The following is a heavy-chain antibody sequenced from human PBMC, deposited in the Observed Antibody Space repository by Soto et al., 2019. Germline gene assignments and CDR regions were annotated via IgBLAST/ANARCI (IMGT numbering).Heavy chain of an antibody. Sequence: SQTLSRTCAISGDSVSSKTAAWNWIRQSPSRGLEWLGRTYFRSKWYNDYAISVKSRITINPDTSKNQFSLLLNSVTPEDTAVYYCAIVSFDHFVHWFDPWGQGTLVTVSS. CDR3: AIVSFDHFVHWFDP. J-gene: IGHJ5*02. CDR2: TYFRSKWYN. D-gene: IGHD3-9*01. V-gene: IGHV6-1*01. CDR1: GDSVSSKTAA.